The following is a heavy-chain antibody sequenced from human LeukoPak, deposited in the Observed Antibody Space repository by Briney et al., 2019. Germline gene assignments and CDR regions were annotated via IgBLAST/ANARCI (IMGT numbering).Heavy chain of an antibody. D-gene: IGHD1-14*01. CDR3: ARGKPGSYGTFDY. J-gene: IGHJ4*02. CDR2: INHSGST. CDR1: GGSFSGYY. Sequence: SETLSLTCAVYGGSFSGYYWSWIRQPPGKGLEWIGEINHSGSTNYNPSLKSRVTISVDTSKNQFSLKLSSVTAADTAVYYCARGKPGSYGTFDYWGQGTLVTISS. V-gene: IGHV4-34*01.